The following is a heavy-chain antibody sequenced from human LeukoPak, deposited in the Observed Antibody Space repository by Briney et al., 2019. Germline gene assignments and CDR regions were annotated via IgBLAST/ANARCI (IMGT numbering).Heavy chain of an antibody. V-gene: IGHV1-2*02. J-gene: IGHJ6*03. CDR3: ARHVGDYGYYYYYMDV. D-gene: IGHD4-17*01. CDR1: GYTFTGYY. CDR2: INPNSGGT. Sequence: ASVKLSCKASGYTFTGYYMHWVRQAPGQGLEWMGWINPNSGGTNYAQKFQGRVTITRNTSISTAYMELSSLRSEDTAMYYCARHVGDYGYYYYYMDVWGKGTTVTVSS.